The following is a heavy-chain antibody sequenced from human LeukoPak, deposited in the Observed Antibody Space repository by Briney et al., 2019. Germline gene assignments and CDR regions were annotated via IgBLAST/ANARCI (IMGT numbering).Heavy chain of an antibody. CDR1: AYSISSGYY. Sequence: TXXVXAYSISSGYYWGWIRQPPGEGLEWIGSIHSGGSTYSNPSLKSRVSISVDTRKKQLSLKLNSVTAADTAVYYXAXXXSGNYYNEQFDYWGQGTLVTVSS. D-gene: IGHD3-10*01. CDR3: AXXXSGNYYNEQFDY. CDR2: IHSGGST. V-gene: IGHV4-38-2*01. J-gene: IGHJ4*02.